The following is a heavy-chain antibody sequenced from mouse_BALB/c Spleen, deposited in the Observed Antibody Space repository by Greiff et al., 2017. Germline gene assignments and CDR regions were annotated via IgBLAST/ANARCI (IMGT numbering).Heavy chain of an antibody. V-gene: IGHV7-3*02. CDR2: IRNKANGYTT. J-gene: IGHJ4*01. Sequence: EVKLVESGGGLVQPGGSLRLSCATSGFTFTDYYMSWVRQPPGKALEWLGFIRNKANGYTTEYSASVKGRFTISRDNSQSILYLQMNTLRAEDSATYYCARRDGYYVDYYAMDYWGQGTSVTVSS. CDR3: ARRDGYYVDYYAMDY. CDR1: GFTFTDYY. D-gene: IGHD2-3*01.